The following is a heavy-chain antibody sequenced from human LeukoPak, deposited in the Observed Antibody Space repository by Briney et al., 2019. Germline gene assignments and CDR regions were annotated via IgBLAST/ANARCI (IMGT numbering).Heavy chain of an antibody. CDR3: AKEGSPYSSSWYLDY. CDR2: INHSGST. V-gene: IGHV4-34*01. J-gene: IGHJ4*02. Sequence: SETLSLTCAVYGGSFSGYYWSWIRQPPGKGLEWIGEINHSGSTNYNPSLKSRVTISVDTSKNQFSLKLSSVTAADTAVYYCAKEGSPYSSSWYLDYWGQGTLVTVSS. D-gene: IGHD6-13*01. CDR1: GGSFSGYY.